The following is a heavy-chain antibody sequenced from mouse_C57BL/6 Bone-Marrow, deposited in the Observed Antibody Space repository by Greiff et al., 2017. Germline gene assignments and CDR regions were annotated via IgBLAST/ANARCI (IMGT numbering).Heavy chain of an antibody. CDR2: IDPSDSYT. D-gene: IGHD2-10*02. CDR3: ARGYEDNYYAMDY. V-gene: IGHV1-50*01. J-gene: IGHJ4*01. CDR1: GYTFTSYW. Sequence: QVQLQQPGAELVKPGASVKLSCKASGYTFTSYWMQWVKQRPGQGLEWIGEIDPSDSYTNYNQKFKGKATLTVDPSTSAAYMPLSSLTSEDSAVYDCARGYEDNYYAMDYWGQGTAVTVSS.